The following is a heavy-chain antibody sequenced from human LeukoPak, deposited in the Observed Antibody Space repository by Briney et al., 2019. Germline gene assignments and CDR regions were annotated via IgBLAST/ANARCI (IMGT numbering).Heavy chain of an antibody. V-gene: IGHV1-2*02. Sequence: ASVKVSCKASGYTFTSYYMHWVRQAPGQGLEWMGWINPNSGGTNYAQKFQGRVTMTRDTSISTAYMELSRLRSDDTAVYYCASPSIADTYYYYGMDVWGQGTTVTVSS. CDR1: GYTFTSYY. D-gene: IGHD6-6*01. J-gene: IGHJ6*02. CDR2: INPNSGGT. CDR3: ASPSIADTYYYYGMDV.